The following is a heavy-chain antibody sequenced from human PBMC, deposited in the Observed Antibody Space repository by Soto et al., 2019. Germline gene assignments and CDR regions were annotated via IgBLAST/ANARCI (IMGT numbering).Heavy chain of an antibody. CDR1: WGTFSGYA. CDR3: AKAGRRYDILTGYPPLSRHP. Sequence: GGSLRLSCAASWGTFSGYAMSWVRQAPGKGLEWASAISGSGGSTYYADSVKGRFTISRDNSKNTLYLQMNSLRAEDTAVYYCAKAGRRYDILTGYPPLSRHPWGKGTPVSAS. D-gene: IGHD3-9*01. V-gene: IGHV3-23*01. J-gene: IGHJ4*02. CDR2: ISGSGGST.